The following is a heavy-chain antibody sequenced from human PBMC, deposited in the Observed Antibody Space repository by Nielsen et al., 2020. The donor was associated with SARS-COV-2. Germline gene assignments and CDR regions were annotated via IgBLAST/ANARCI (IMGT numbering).Heavy chain of an antibody. V-gene: IGHV4-34*01. D-gene: IGHD1-26*01. CDR2: INHSEST. J-gene: IGHJ4*02. CDR3: ARGRNSGSRPMSY. Sequence: PGKGLEWIGEINHSESTNYNPSLKSRVTISVDTSKNQFSLKLSSVTAADTAVYYCARGRNSGSRPMSYWGQGTLVTVSS.